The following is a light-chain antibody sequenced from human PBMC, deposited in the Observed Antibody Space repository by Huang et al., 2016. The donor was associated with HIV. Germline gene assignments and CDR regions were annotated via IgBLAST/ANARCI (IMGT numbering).Light chain of an antibody. CDR2: LGS. CDR1: QSLLHSNGYNY. Sequence: EIVMTQSPLSLPVTPGEPASISCRSSQSLLHSNGYNYLDWYLQKPGQSPQLLIDLGSNRASGVPDRVSGSGSGTDFTLKISRVEAEDVGIYYCMQALQTPVFGPGTRVDIK. J-gene: IGKJ3*01. CDR3: MQALQTPV. V-gene: IGKV2-28*01.